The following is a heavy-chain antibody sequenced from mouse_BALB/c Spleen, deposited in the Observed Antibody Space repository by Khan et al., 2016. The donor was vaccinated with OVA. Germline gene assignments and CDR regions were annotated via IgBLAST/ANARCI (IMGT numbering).Heavy chain of an antibody. CDR2: INPYNDGT. CDR1: GYTFISYV. V-gene: IGHV1S136*01. J-gene: IGHJ3*01. D-gene: IGHD2-2*01. Sequence: VQLKESGPELVKPGASVKMSCKASGYTFISYVIHWVKQKPGQGLEWIGYINPYNDGTKYNEKFKGKATLTSDKSSSTAYMELSSLTSEDSAVYYCARRLIYYGYDAGFVYWGQGTLVTVSA. CDR3: ARRLIYYGYDAGFVY.